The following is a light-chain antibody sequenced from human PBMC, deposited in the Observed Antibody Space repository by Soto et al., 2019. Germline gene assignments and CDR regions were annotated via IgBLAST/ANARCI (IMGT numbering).Light chain of an antibody. V-gene: IGKV1-9*01. J-gene: IGKJ4*01. CDR2: AAS. Sequence: DIQLTQSPSFLSASVGDRVTITCRASQGISSSLAWYQQKPGKAPKLLIYAASTLQSGVPSMFSGSGSGTDFTLTIRSLQPEYFATYYCQQLNSYPPTFGGGTKVESK. CDR1: QGISSS. CDR3: QQLNSYPPT.